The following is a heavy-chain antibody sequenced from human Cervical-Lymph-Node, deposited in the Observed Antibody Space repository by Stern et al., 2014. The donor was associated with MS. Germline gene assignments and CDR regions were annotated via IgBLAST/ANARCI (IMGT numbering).Heavy chain of an antibody. Sequence: VQLVESGAEVKKPGASVKVSCKASGYTFTDYYVHWVRQAPGQGLEWMGIINPDGGSTTYAQTFKARVTMTSDTSTRTVYMDLSSLRSQDTAVYYCASAGSYSAFDTWGQGTLVTVSS. J-gene: IGHJ4*02. D-gene: IGHD5-12*01. CDR3: ASAGSYSAFDT. V-gene: IGHV1-46*03. CDR2: INPDGGST. CDR1: GYTFTDYY.